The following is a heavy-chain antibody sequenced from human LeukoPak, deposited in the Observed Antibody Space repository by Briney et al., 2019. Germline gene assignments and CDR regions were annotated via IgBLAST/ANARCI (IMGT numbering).Heavy chain of an antibody. J-gene: IGHJ4*02. CDR3: ARGGHYSSSGLVFDY. CDR1: GGSISSYY. V-gene: IGHV4-59*01. CDR2: IYYSGTT. D-gene: IGHD3-22*01. Sequence: SETLSLTCTVSGGSISSYYWSWIRQPPGKGLEWIGYIYYSGTTNSNPSLKSRVTISVDTSKNQFSLNLSSVTAADTAVYYCARGGHYSSSGLVFDYWGQGTLVTVSS.